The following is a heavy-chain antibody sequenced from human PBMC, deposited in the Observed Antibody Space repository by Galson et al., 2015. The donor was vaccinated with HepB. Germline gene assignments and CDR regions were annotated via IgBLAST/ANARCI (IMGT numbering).Heavy chain of an antibody. J-gene: IGHJ4*02. CDR3: SRDRKGGYGPFDY. D-gene: IGHD5-12*01. CDR1: TFIFSTYS. V-gene: IGHV3-49*04. Sequence: SLRLSCAASTFIFSTYSMNWVRQAPGKGLEWVGFIRSKPYGGTTEYAASVKGKFTISRDDSRDIAYLQMNSLKTEDTAVYYCSRDRKGGYGPFDYWGQGTLVTVSS. CDR2: IRSKPYGGTT.